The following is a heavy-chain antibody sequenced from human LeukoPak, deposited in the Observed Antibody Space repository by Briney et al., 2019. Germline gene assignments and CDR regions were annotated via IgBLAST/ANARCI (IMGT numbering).Heavy chain of an antibody. CDR2: IYNSENT. Sequence: SETLSLTCTVSGGSVSSYYWSWIRQPPGKGLEWVGYIYNSENTKYNSSLESRVTMSIDTSKNRLFLKLSSVTAADTAVYYCARFYSGPSGWFVLWFFDLWGRGTLVTVSS. V-gene: IGHV4-4*09. CDR3: ARFYSGPSGWFVLWFFDL. J-gene: IGHJ2*01. CDR1: GGSVSSYY. D-gene: IGHD6-19*01.